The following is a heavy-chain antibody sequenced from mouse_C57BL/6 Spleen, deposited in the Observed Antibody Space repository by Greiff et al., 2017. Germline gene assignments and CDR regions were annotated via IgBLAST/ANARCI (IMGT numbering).Heavy chain of an antibody. Sequence: QVQLQQPGAELVMPGASVKLSCKASGYTFTSYWMPWVQQRPGQGLEWIGEIDPSDSYTNYNQKFKGKSTLTVDKSSSTAYMQLSSLTSEDSSVYYCARGGVDYWGQGTSVTVSS. CDR1: GYTFTSYW. CDR3: ARGGVDY. CDR2: IDPSDSYT. J-gene: IGHJ4*01. V-gene: IGHV1-69*01.